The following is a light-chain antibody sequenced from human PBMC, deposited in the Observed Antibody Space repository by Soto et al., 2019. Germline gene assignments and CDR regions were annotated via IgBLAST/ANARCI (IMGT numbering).Light chain of an antibody. V-gene: IGKV1-5*01. J-gene: IGKJ2*01. CDR2: GAS. CDR3: QQYDSFSGT. CDR1: QSIINW. Sequence: DVQMTQSPSTLSASVGGRVTITCRASQSIINWLAWYQQKPGKAPKLLIYGASSLESGVPSRFSGSGYGTEFTLTITNLQPDDFATYYYQQYDSFSGTFGQGTKLDIK.